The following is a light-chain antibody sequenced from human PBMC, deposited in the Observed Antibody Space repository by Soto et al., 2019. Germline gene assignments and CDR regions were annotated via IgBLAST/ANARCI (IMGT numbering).Light chain of an antibody. CDR2: GTS. CDR3: QQYGSSPVT. V-gene: IGKV3-20*01. CDR1: ESVTGGY. J-gene: IGKJ4*02. Sequence: DIVLTQSPGTLSLSPGERAALSCRASESVTGGYLAWYQQKPGQAPSLLIYGTSMKATGISDRFTGSGSGTDFTLTISRRKPEDFAVYYCQQYGSSPVTFGGGTKVEMK.